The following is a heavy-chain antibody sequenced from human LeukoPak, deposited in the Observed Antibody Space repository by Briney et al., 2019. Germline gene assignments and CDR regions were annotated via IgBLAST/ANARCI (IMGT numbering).Heavy chain of an antibody. J-gene: IGHJ4*02. CDR3: ASNLRISTRPIDY. CDR1: GFTFSSYW. Sequence: GGSLRLSCAASGFTFSSYWMHCVRQAPGKGLVWVSRINPDGHTTTYADSVKGRFTISRDNARNTLYLQMNSLRADDTAVYYCASNLRISTRPIDYWGQGTLVTVSS. D-gene: IGHD6-6*01. CDR2: INPDGHTT. V-gene: IGHV3-74*01.